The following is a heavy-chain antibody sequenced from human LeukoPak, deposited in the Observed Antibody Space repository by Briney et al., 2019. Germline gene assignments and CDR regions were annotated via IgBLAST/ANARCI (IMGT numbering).Heavy chain of an antibody. CDR2: IRYDGSNK. CDR1: GFTFSSYG. Sequence: TGGSLRLSCAASGFTFSSYGMHWVRQAPGKGLEWVAFIRYDGSNKYYADSVKGRFTISRDNSKNTLYLQMNSLRAEDTAVYYCARAMVRGVMMDNWFDPWGQGTLVTVSS. D-gene: IGHD3-10*01. V-gene: IGHV3-30*02. CDR3: ARAMVRGVMMDNWFDP. J-gene: IGHJ5*02.